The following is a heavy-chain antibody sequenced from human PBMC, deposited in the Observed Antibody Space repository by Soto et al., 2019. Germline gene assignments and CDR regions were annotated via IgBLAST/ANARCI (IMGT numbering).Heavy chain of an antibody. CDR2: INPSSGGT. D-gene: IGHD3-16*01. CDR3: ASRGDVGSCATTYYYYGMHV. J-gene: IGHJ6*02. Sequence: VKVSCQSSGYTFTGHYMHWLRQAPGQGLEWMGWINPSSGGTNYAQKFQGRVTMTRDTSISTAYMELSRLRSDDTAVYYCASRGDVGSCATTYYYYGMHVWCQGTTVTGYS. V-gene: IGHV1-2*02. CDR1: GYTFTGHY.